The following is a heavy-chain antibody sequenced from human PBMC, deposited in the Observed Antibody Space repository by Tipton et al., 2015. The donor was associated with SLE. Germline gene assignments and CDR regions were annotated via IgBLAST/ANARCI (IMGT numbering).Heavy chain of an antibody. CDR2: NYYTGRSTT. V-gene: IGHV4-39*07. Sequence: LSLTCLVSGGSIGSLNYYWGWVRQTPGKGLEWIGANYYTGRSTTYYNPSLESRVTISVDASTNQFSLRLTSVTAADTAIYYCARSTIFRGWFDPWSQGTLVTVSS. J-gene: IGHJ5*02. D-gene: IGHD3-3*01. CDR3: ARSTIFRGWFDP. CDR1: GGSIGSLNYY.